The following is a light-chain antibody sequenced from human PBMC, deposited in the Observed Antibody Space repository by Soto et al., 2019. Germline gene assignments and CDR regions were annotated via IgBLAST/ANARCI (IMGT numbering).Light chain of an antibody. J-gene: IGKJ2*01. Sequence: DIQMTQSPSSLSASVGDRVTITCRASQSISSYLNWYQQKPGKAPKLLIYAASSLQSGVPSRFSGSGSGTDFTLTISSLQAEDAGVYYCQHYFTTPRTFGQGTRLEI. CDR2: AAS. CDR1: QSISSY. CDR3: QHYFTTPRT. V-gene: IGKV1-39*01.